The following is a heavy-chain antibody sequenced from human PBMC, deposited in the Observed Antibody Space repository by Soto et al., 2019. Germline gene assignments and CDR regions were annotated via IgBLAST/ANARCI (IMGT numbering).Heavy chain of an antibody. J-gene: IGHJ5*02. CDR1: GFTFSNYW. CDR3: ARHLWRVTTPNWFDP. Sequence: GSLRLSCAASGFTFSNYWMHWVRQAPGKGLEWIASMYYSGSTYYNSSLKSRVTMSMDTSKKQFFLKLSSVTAADTAMYYCARHLWRVTTPNWFDPWGQGTLVTVSS. CDR2: MYYSGST. V-gene: IGHV4-39*01. D-gene: IGHD4-17*01.